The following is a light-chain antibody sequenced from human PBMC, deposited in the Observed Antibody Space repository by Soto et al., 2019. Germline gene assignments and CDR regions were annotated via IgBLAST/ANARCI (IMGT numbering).Light chain of an antibody. J-gene: IGLJ3*02. V-gene: IGLV2-14*01. CDR3: SSDTSISTTWV. CDR2: DVS. Sequence: QSVLTQPASVSGSPGQSITISCTGTSSDVGGYNYVSWYQQHPGKAPKLMIYDVSNRPSGVSNLFSGSKSGNTASLTISGLQAEDEADYYFSSDTSISTTWVFGGGTQLTVL. CDR1: SSDVGGYNY.